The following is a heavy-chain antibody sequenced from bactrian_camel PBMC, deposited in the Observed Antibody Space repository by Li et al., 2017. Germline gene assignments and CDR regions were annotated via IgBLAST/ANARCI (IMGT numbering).Heavy chain of an antibody. J-gene: IGHJ4*01. CDR3: AADEIYCYLEYEYKI. CDR1: GFVFNTWC. D-gene: IGHD1*01. CDR2: TDDDGST. Sequence: HVQLVESGGGSVQAGGSLRLSCEAPASDSSGFVFNTWCMGWFRQAPGKQREGVAVTDDDGSTEFADSVKGRFTISKDNAQGTVYLQMNDLKPSDTAMYYCAADEIYCYLEYEYKIWGQGTQVTVS. V-gene: IGHV3S53*01.